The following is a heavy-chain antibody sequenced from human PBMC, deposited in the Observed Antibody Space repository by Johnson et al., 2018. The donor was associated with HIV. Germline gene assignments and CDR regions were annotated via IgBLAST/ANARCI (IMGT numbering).Heavy chain of an antibody. V-gene: IGHV3-30*04. Sequence: QVQLVESGGGVVQPGRSLRLSCAASGFTFSSYAMHWVRQAPGKGLEWVAVISYDGSNKYYADSVKGRITISRDNSKNTLYLQMNSLRAEDTAVYYCARDTPYDILTGYYIWAYDAFDIWGQGTMVTVS. CDR3: ARDTPYDILTGYYIWAYDAFDI. D-gene: IGHD3-9*01. J-gene: IGHJ3*02. CDR2: ISYDGSNK. CDR1: GFTFSSYA.